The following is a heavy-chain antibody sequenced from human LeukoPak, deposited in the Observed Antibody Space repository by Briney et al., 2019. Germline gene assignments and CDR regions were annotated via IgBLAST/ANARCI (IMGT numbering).Heavy chain of an antibody. V-gene: IGHV4-39*01. J-gene: IGHJ5*02. CDR1: GGSISSSSYY. CDR2: IYYSGST. Sequence: PSETLSLTCTVSGGSISSSSYYWGWIRQPPGKGLEWIGSIYYSGSTYYNPSLKSRVTISVDTSKNQFSLKLSSVTAADTAVYYCARHYYDFWRGYRGDWFDPWGQGTLVTVSS. D-gene: IGHD3-3*01. CDR3: ARHYYDFWRGYRGDWFDP.